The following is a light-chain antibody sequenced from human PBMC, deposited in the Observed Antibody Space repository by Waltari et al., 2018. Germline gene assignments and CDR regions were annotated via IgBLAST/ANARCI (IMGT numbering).Light chain of an antibody. J-gene: IGLJ3*02. V-gene: IGLV2-23*01. CDR2: DDT. CDR1: STDVGRSNF. Sequence: QSALTQPASVSGSPGQSAPIPCTGTSTDVGRSNFFSWYQQHPGKAPKLIIHDDTERPSGVSDRFSGSKSANGASLTISGLQAEDEAHYYCCAYAGKVFGGGTRLTVL. CDR3: CAYAGKV.